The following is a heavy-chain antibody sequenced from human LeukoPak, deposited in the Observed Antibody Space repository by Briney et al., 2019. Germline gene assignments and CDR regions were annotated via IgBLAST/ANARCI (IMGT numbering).Heavy chain of an antibody. D-gene: IGHD3-3*01. CDR1: GGSISSSSYY. V-gene: IGHV4-39*07. CDR3: ARAEKKGLITIFGVVDHDAFDI. J-gene: IGHJ3*02. Sequence: SETLSLTCTVSGGSISSSSYYWGWIRQPPGKGLEWIGSIYYSGSTYYNPSLKSRVTISVDTSKNQFSLKLSSVTAADIAVYYCARAEKKGLITIFGVVDHDAFDIWGQGTMVTVSS. CDR2: IYYSGST.